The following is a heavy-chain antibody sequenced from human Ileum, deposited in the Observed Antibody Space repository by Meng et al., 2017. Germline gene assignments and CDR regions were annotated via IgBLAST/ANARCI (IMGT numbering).Heavy chain of an antibody. CDR1: GFTFTGNL. D-gene: IGHD1-26*01. Sequence: GGSLRLSCTVSGFTFTGNLMHWVRQPPGKGPVWVARINGDGTFTEYADSVRARFTISRDNAKNTLYLQMNSLRVEDTAVYFCAKDWGGVGALDYWGQGSLVTVSS. J-gene: IGHJ4*02. CDR2: INGDGTFT. CDR3: AKDWGGVGALDY. V-gene: IGHV3-74*03.